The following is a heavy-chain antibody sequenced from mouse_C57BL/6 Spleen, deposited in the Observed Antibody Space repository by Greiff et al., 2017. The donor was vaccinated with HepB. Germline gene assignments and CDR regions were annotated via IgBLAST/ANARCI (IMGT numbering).Heavy chain of an antibody. V-gene: IGHV1-55*01. D-gene: IGHD1-1*01. Sequence: VQLQQPGAELVKPGASVKMSCKASGYTFTRYWITWVKQRPGQGLEWIGAIYPGSGSTNYNEKFKSKATLTVDTSSSTAYMQLSSLTSEDSAVYYCARATYYYGSSYRFAYWGQGTLVTVSA. CDR1: GYTFTRYW. CDR2: IYPGSGST. J-gene: IGHJ3*01. CDR3: ARATYYYGSSYRFAY.